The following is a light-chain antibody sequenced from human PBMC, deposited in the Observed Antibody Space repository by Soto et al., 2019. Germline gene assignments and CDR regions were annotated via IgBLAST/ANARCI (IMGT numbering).Light chain of an antibody. V-gene: IGLV2-23*02. CDR3: CSYAGSSTLV. CDR2: EVS. CDR1: SSDVGSYNL. J-gene: IGLJ2*01. Sequence: LTQPASVSGSPGQSITISCTGTSSDVGSYNLVSWYQQHPGKAPKLMIYEVSKRPSGVSNRFSGSKSGNTASLTISGLQAEDEADYYCCSYAGSSTLVFGGGTKVTVL.